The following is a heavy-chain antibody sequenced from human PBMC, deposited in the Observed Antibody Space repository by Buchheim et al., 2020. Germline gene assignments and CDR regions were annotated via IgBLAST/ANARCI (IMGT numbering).Heavy chain of an antibody. Sequence: QVQLVESGGGVVQPGRSLRLSCAASGFTFSSYGMHWVRQAPGKGLEWVAVISYDGSNKYYADSVKGRFTISRDNSKNPLYLQMNSLRAEDTAVYYCAKDLGCSGGSCYVYYYGMDVWGQGTT. CDR3: AKDLGCSGGSCYVYYYGMDV. D-gene: IGHD2-15*01. CDR1: GFTFSSYG. J-gene: IGHJ6*02. CDR2: ISYDGSNK. V-gene: IGHV3-30*18.